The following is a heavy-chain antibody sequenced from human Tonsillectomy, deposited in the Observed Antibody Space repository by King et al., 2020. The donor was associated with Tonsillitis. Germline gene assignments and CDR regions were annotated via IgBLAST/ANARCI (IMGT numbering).Heavy chain of an antibody. CDR1: GGSISSRSYY. Sequence: QLQESGPGLVKPSETLSLTCTVSGGSISSRSYYWGWIRQPPGKGLEWIGNIYYSGSTYYQPSLKSRLTISVDTSKNQFSLKLSSVPAADTAVYYCARHVIEGRLFDCWGQGTLVTVSS. J-gene: IGHJ4*02. V-gene: IGHV4-39*01. CDR2: IYYSGST. CDR3: ARHVIEGRLFDC.